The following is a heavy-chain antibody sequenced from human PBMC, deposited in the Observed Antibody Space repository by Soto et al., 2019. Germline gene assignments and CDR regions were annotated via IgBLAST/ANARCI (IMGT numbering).Heavy chain of an antibody. Sequence: EVQLVESGGGLVKPGGSLRLSCAASGFTFNNAWMNWVRQAPGKGLEWVGRIKSRIDGETTDYAAPVQGRFTISRDDSKNTLYLQMNNLTTEDTAVYYCATGVLPPDYWGQGTLVTVSS. D-gene: IGHD2-2*01. CDR3: ATGVLPPDY. CDR2: IKSRIDGETT. J-gene: IGHJ4*02. CDR1: GFTFNNAW. V-gene: IGHV3-15*01.